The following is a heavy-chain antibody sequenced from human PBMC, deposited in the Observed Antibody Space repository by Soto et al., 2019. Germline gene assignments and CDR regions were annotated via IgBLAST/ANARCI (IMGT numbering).Heavy chain of an antibody. CDR3: ARRIVATIYYFDY. CDR2: IDYSGST. CDR1: GGSISSGCYY. D-gene: IGHD5-12*01. J-gene: IGHJ4*02. Sequence: SETLSLTCTASGGSISSGCYYWSWIRQHPGKGLEWIGYIDYSGSTYYNPSLKGRVTISVDTSKNQFSLKLSSVTAADTAVYYCARRIVATIYYFDYWGQGTLVTVSS. V-gene: IGHV4-31*03.